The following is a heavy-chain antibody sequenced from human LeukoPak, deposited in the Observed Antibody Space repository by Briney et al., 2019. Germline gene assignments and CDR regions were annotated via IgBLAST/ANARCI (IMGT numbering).Heavy chain of an antibody. D-gene: IGHD6-6*01. CDR1: GFTFDDYG. V-gene: IGHV3-48*01. J-gene: IGHJ4*02. Sequence: GGSLRLSCAASGFTFDDYGMSWVRQAPGKGLEWVSYISSSSSNMYYADSVKGRFTISRDSAKNSLYLQMNSLRAEDTAVYYCAREYSSSSGRSFDYWGQGTLVIVSS. CDR2: ISSSSSNM. CDR3: AREYSSSSGRSFDY.